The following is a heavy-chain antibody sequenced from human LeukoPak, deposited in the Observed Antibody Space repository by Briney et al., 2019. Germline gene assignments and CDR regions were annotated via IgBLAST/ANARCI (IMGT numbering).Heavy chain of an antibody. CDR2: IHSDGSST. V-gene: IGHV3-74*01. Sequence: GGSLRLSCAASGFTFSSYWMHWVRQAPGKGLVWVSRIHSDGSSTSYADSVKGRFTISRDNAKNTLYLQMNSLRAEDTAVYYCARPSFEYSSSGWFDPWGQGTLVTVSS. D-gene: IGHD6-6*01. J-gene: IGHJ5*02. CDR1: GFTFSSYW. CDR3: ARPSFEYSSSGWFDP.